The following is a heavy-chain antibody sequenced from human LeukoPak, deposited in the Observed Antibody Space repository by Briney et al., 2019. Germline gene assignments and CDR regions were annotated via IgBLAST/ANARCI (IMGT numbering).Heavy chain of an antibody. D-gene: IGHD2-21*02. Sequence: SETLSLTCTVSGGSISRSSYYWGWIRQSPGRGLEWIGSISVSGSTYYNPSLKSRVIISVDTSKNQFSLKLNSVTAADTAVYSCARASGDNGWFDPWGQGALVTVSS. CDR3: ARASGDNGWFDP. V-gene: IGHV4-39*07. CDR2: ISVSGST. CDR1: GGSISRSSYY. J-gene: IGHJ5*02.